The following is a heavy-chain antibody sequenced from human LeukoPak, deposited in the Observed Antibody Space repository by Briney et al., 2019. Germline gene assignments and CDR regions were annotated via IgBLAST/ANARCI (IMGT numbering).Heavy chain of an antibody. J-gene: IGHJ3*02. D-gene: IGHD3-10*01. CDR2: ISHDGSNK. V-gene: IGHV3-30*04. CDR1: GFTFSSYA. Sequence: GRSLRLSCAASGFTFSSYAMHWVRQAPGKGLEWVAVISHDGSNKYYADSVKGRFTISRDNSKNTLYLQMNSLRAEDTAVYYCARDRGDRGAFDIWGQGTMVTVSS. CDR3: ARDRGDRGAFDI.